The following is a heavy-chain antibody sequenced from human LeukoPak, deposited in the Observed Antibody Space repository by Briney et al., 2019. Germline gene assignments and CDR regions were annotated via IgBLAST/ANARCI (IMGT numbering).Heavy chain of an antibody. J-gene: IGHJ4*02. CDR2: IYTSGSA. V-gene: IGHV4-4*07. Sequence: PSETLSLTCTVSGGSISSYYWSWIRQPAGKGLEWIRRIYTSGSANYNPSLKSRVTMSVDTSKNQFSLKLSSVTAADTAVYCCARDGGYCSSTSCYSAFDYWGQGTLVTVSS. D-gene: IGHD2-2*01. CDR3: ARDGGYCSSTSCYSAFDY. CDR1: GGSISSYY.